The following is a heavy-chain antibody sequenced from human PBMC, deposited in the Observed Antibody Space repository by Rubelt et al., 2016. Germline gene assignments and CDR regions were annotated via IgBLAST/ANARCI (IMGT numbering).Heavy chain of an antibody. V-gene: IGHV1-69*01. CDR3: ARLRVEDVKWRVLRGYCDGMDI. CDR2: IIPIFGTA. D-gene: IGHD6-19*01. J-gene: IGHJ6*02. CDR1: GGTFSSYA. Sequence: QVQLVQSGAEVKKPGSSVKVSCKASGGTFSSYAISWVRQAPGQGLEWMGGIIPIFGTANYAQKFQGRVRITADESTSTAYMELCSLGSYQTAVYYCARLRVEDVKWRVLRGYCDGMDICGQATTVTVSS.